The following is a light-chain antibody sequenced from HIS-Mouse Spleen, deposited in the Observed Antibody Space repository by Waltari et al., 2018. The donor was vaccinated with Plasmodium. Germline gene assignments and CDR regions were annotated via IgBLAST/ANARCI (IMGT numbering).Light chain of an antibody. CDR2: DVS. V-gene: IGLV2-11*01. J-gene: IGLJ2*01. CDR1: SRDVGGDNY. Sequence: QSALTQPRSVSGSPGQSVTISCPGTSRDVGGDNYLSWYQQHPGKAPTLMIYDVSKRPSGVPDRFSGSKSGNTASLTISGLQAEDEADYYCCSYAGSYTLVFGGGTKLTVL. CDR3: CSYAGSYTLV.